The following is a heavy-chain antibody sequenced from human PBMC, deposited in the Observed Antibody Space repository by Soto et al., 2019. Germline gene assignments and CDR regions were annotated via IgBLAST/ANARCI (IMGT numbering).Heavy chain of an antibody. V-gene: IGHV3-73*02. Sequence: EVQLVESGGGLVQPGGSLKLSCAASGFTFSGSNVHWVRQASGKGLEWVGRIRSKADSYATAYAVSVTGRFTISRDDSKNTAYLQMNSLRTEDTAVYYCSRLVEWGPGDKFEYWGQGTLVTVSS. CDR3: SRLVEWGPGDKFEY. CDR2: IRSKADSYAT. D-gene: IGHD1-26*01. CDR1: GFTFSGSN. J-gene: IGHJ4*02.